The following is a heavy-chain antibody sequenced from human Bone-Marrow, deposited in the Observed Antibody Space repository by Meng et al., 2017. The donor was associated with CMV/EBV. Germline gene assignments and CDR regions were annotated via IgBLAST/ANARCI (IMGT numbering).Heavy chain of an antibody. CDR1: GGTFSSYA. V-gene: IGHV1-2*02. CDR2: VNPNSGGT. CDR3: ARPRVAGTAHFDS. J-gene: IGHJ4*02. Sequence: ASVKVSCKASGGTFSSYAISWVRQAPGQGLEWMGWVNPNSGGTDYVQKFQGRVTMTRDTSISTVYMELNRLTSDDTAVYYCARPRVAGTAHFDSWGQGTLVTVSS. D-gene: IGHD6-19*01.